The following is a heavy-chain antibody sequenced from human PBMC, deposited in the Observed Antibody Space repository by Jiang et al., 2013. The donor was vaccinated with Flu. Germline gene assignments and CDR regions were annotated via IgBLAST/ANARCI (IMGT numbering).Heavy chain of an antibody. CDR3: ARLSVAAFDS. J-gene: IGHJ4*02. CDR2: INPNTGNT. Sequence: SGAEVKKPGASVKVSCKASGYTFTSYYIYWVRKAPGQGLEWMGAINPNTGNTNYAQNFQGRVTMTRDTSTSTVYMEVSSLRSEDTATYYCARLSVAAFDSWGQGTLVTVSS. V-gene: IGHV1-46*01. D-gene: IGHD6-19*01. CDR1: GYTFTSYY.